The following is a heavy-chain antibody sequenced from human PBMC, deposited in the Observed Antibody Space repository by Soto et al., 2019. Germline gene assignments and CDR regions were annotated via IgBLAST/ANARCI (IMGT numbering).Heavy chain of an antibody. D-gene: IGHD2-21*01. V-gene: IGHV4-31*03. CDR3: ARDPPPDPPHITPRQDYFDY. CDR2: IYYSGST. CDR1: GGSISSGGYY. J-gene: IGHJ4*02. Sequence: PSETLSLTCTVSGGSISSGGYYWSWIRQHPGKGLEWIGYIYYSGSTYYNPSLKSRVTISVDTSKNSLYLQMNSLRAEDTAVYYCARDPPPDPPHITPRQDYFDYWGQGTLVTVSS.